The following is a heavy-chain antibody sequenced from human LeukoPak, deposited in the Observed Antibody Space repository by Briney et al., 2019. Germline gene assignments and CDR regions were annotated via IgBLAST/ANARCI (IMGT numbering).Heavy chain of an antibody. CDR2: ISWDGGST. D-gene: IGHD3-22*01. V-gene: IGHV3-43D*03. J-gene: IGHJ4*02. CDR3: AKDHASGSNVDY. Sequence: GGSLRLSCVASGFTFDDYAMHWVRQAPGKGLEWVSLISWDGGSTYYADSVKGRFTISRDNSKNSLYLQMNSLRAEDTALYYCAKDHASGSNVDYWGQGTLVTVSS. CDR1: GFTFDDYA.